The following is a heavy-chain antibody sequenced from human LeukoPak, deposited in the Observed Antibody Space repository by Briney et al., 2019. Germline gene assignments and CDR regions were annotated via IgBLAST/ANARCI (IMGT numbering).Heavy chain of an antibody. CDR2: MTSSGNTI. D-gene: IGHD2-8*01. J-gene: IGHJ5*02. Sequence: GGSLRLSCVAPGFTFSDYSMSWIRQVPGKGLEWISYMTSSGNTIYYADSVKGRFTISRDNAKNSLYLQMNSLRVEDTAVYCCARDLYPYLNWFDPWGQGTLVTVSS. CDR1: GFTFSDYS. CDR3: ARDLYPYLNWFDP. V-gene: IGHV3-11*01.